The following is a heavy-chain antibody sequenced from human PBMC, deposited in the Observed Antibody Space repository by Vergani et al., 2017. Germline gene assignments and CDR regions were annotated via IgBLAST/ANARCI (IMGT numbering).Heavy chain of an antibody. CDR1: GFTFSSHA. D-gene: IGHD5/OR15-5a*01. CDR3: AKDVSFYGLHYFDC. J-gene: IGHJ4*02. V-gene: IGHV3-23*01. Sequence: EVQLLESGGGLVQSGGSLRLSCAASGFTFSSHAMSWVRQAPGKGLEWVSAISGRGGTTDYADSVKGRFIISRDNSKNTLFLQMNSLRAEDTAVYFCAKDVSFYGLHYFDCWGQGTLVTVSS. CDR2: ISGRGGTT.